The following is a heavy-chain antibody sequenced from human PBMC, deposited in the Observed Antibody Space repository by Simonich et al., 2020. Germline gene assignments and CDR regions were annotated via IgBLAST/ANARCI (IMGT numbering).Heavy chain of an antibody. J-gene: IGHJ4*02. CDR3: ARARGDSSSWYFDY. V-gene: IGHV3-21*01. D-gene: IGHD6-13*01. CDR1: GFTFSSYS. Sequence: EVQLVESGGGLVKPGGSLRLSCAASGFTFSSYSMNWVRQAPGKGLEWVSAISSSSSYIYYADSVKGRFTSARDNAKNSLYLQMNSLRAEDTAVYYCARARGDSSSWYFDYWGQGTLVTVSS. CDR2: ISSSSSYI.